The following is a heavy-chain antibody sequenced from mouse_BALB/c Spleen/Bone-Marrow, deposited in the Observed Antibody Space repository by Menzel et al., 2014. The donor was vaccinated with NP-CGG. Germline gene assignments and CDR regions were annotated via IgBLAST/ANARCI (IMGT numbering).Heavy chain of an antibody. CDR3: ARGRDWFDY. CDR1: GFTFSGYG. D-gene: IGHD3-3*01. CDR2: ISGSGSST. V-gene: IGHV5-6-3*01. Sequence: EVKLMESGGDLVQPGGSLKLSCAASGFTFSGYGMSWVRQTPDKGLELVATISGSGSSTYYPDSVKGRFTISRDNARNTLYLQMSSLKSEDTAMYYCARGRDWFDYWGQGTTLTVSS. J-gene: IGHJ2*01.